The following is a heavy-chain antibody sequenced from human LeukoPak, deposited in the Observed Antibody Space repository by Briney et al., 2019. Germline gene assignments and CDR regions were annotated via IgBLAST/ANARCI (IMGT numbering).Heavy chain of an antibody. CDR2: IKSKTDGGTT. CDR3: TTKGTTVTAGDY. CDR1: GFTFSSYG. J-gene: IGHJ4*02. V-gene: IGHV3-15*01. Sequence: GGSLRLSCAASGFTFSSYGMHWVRQAPGKGLEWVGRIKSKTDGGTTDYAAPVKGRFTISRDDSENTLYLQMNSLKTEDTAVYYCTTKGTTVTAGDYWGLGTLVTVSS. D-gene: IGHD4-17*01.